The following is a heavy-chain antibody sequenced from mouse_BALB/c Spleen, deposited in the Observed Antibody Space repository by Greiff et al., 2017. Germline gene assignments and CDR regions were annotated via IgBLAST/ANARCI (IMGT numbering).Heavy chain of an antibody. CDR3: ARNYRYDGAFDY. V-gene: IGHV3-2*02. CDR1: GYSITSDYA. J-gene: IGHJ2*01. D-gene: IGHD2-14*01. Sequence: EVQLVESGPGLVKPSQSLSLTCTVTGYSITSDYAWNWIRQFPGNKLEWMGYISYSGSTSYNPSLKSRISITRDTSKNQFFLQLNSVTTEDTATYYCARNYRYDGAFDYWGQGTTLTVSS. CDR2: ISYSGST.